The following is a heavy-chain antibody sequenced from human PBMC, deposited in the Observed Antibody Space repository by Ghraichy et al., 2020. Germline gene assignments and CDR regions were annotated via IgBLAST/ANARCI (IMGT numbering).Heavy chain of an antibody. Sequence: GSLRLSCAASGFTFSSYSMNWVRQAPGKGLEWVSYISSSSSTIYYADSVKGRFTISRDNAKNSLYLQMNSLRDEDTAVYYCARVAPYYYDSSGGYWGQGTLVTVSS. CDR3: ARVAPYYYDSSGGY. CDR1: GFTFSSYS. J-gene: IGHJ4*02. CDR2: ISSSSSTI. D-gene: IGHD3-22*01. V-gene: IGHV3-48*02.